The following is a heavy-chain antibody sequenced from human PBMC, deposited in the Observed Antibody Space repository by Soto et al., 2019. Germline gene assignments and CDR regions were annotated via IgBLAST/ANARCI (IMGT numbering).Heavy chain of an antibody. Sequence: SETLSLTCTVSGGSISSGDYYWSWIRQPPGKGLEWIGYIYYSGSTYYNPSLKSRVTISVDTSKNQFCLKLSSVTAADTAVYYCARVGGFGATTIDYWGQGTLVTVSS. J-gene: IGHJ4*02. CDR2: IYYSGST. V-gene: IGHV4-30-4*01. CDR3: ARVGGFGATTIDY. CDR1: GGSISSGDYY. D-gene: IGHD3-10*01.